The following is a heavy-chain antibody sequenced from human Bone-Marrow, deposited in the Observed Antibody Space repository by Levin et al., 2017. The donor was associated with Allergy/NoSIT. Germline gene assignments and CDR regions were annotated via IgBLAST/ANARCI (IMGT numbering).Heavy chain of an antibody. CDR3: AGTSYYDSGTFYYMDV. Sequence: SQTLSLTCTVSGASISSSYWSWIRQPPGKGLEWIGYIYYSGSTYNNPSLKSRVTTSVDTSKNQFSLSLKSVTAADTAVYYCAGTSYYDSGTFYYMDVWGQGTTVIVSS. J-gene: IGHJ6*03. CDR1: GASISSSY. CDR2: IYYSGST. V-gene: IGHV4-59*03. D-gene: IGHD3-10*01.